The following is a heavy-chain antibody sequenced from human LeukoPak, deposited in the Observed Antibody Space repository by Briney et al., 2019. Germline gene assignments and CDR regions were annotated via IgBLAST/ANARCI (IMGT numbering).Heavy chain of an antibody. D-gene: IGHD6-6*01. J-gene: IGHJ6*03. CDR2: IYYSGST. Sequence: SQTLSLTCTVSGGSISSGGYYWSWIRQHPGKGLEWIGYIYYSGSTYYNPSLKSRVTISVDTSKNQFSLKLSSVTAADTAVHYCARDRAGSSSPTFYYYMDVWGKGTTVTVSS. V-gene: IGHV4-31*03. CDR1: GGSISSGGYY. CDR3: ARDRAGSSSPTFYYYMDV.